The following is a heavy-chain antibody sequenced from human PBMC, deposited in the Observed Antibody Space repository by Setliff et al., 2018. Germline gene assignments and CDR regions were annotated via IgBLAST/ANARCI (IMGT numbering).Heavy chain of an antibody. CDR1: GFTFSSSS. Sequence: HPGGSLRLSCAASGFTFSSSSMNWVRQAPGKGLEWVSYISSSSSTIYYADSVKGRFTLSRDNAKNSLYLEMSSLRADDTALYYCARSGNYRVDYWGQGTLVTVSS. J-gene: IGHJ4*02. D-gene: IGHD1-26*01. CDR3: ARSGNYRVDY. V-gene: IGHV3-48*01. CDR2: ISSSSSTI.